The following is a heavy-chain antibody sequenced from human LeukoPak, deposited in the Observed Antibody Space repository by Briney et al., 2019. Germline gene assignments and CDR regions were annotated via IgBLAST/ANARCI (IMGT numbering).Heavy chain of an antibody. D-gene: IGHD3-10*01. Sequence: KPSETLSLTCIVSGGSITSYYWSWIRQPPGKGLEWIGYTYYSGSTNYNPSLKSRVTISVDTSKNQFSLKLSSVTAADTAVYYCARGGVNYKIAGPWGQGALVTVSS. CDR2: TYYSGST. CDR3: ARGGVNYKIAGP. CDR1: GGSITSYY. V-gene: IGHV4-59*01. J-gene: IGHJ5*02.